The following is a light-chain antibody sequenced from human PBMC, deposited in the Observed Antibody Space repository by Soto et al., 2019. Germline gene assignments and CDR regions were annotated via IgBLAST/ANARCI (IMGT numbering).Light chain of an antibody. J-gene: IGKJ5*01. CDR2: AAS. V-gene: IGKV1-16*01. CDR3: QQYNSYPIT. Sequence: DIHITQSPSFLSASVGASVTITCVANQTITHYLNWYQQKPGKAPKLLIYAASTLQSGVPSRFSGSGSGTEFTLTISSLQPDDFATYYCQQYNSYPITFGQGTRLEIK. CDR1: QTITHY.